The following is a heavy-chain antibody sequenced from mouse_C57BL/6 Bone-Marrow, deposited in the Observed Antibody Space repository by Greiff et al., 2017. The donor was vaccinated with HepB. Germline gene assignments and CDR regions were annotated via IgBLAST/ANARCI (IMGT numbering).Heavy chain of an antibody. V-gene: IGHV1-55*01. J-gene: IGHJ3*01. CDR1: GYTFTSYW. CDR3: ERFDYDETGFAY. Sequence: VQLQQPGAELVKPGASVKMSCKASGYTFTSYWITWVKQRPGQGLEWIGDIYPGSGSTNYNEKFKSKATLTVDTSSSTAYMQLSSLTSEDSAVYYCERFDYDETGFAYWGQGTLVTVSA. CDR2: IYPGSGST. D-gene: IGHD2-4*01.